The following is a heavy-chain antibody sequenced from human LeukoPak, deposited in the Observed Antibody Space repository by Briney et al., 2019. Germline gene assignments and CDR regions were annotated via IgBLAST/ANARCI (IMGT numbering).Heavy chain of an antibody. CDR2: IGPAGDT. V-gene: IGHV3-13*04. CDR1: GFNFDSSD. J-gene: IGHJ5*02. D-gene: IGHD1-26*01. CDR3: TRATGSYSGFTS. Sequence: GGSLRLSCAASGFNFDSSDMHWVRQLTGKGLEWVSAIGPAGDTFYSGSVKGRFTVSREDAKNSLHLQMNSLRAGDTAVYYCTRATGSYSGFTSWGQGTLVTVSS.